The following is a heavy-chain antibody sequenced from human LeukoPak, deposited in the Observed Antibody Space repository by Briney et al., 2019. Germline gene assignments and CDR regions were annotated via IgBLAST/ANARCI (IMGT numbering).Heavy chain of an antibody. CDR3: ARVPYFDSLSWYFDL. J-gene: IGHJ2*01. D-gene: IGHD3-9*01. CDR1: GGSISSYY. CDR2: IYYSGST. V-gene: IGHV4-59*08. Sequence: SETLSLTCTVSGGSISSYYWSWIRQPPGKGLEWIGYIYYSGSTNYNPSLKSRVTISVDTSKNQFSLKLSSVTAADTAVYYCARVPYFDSLSWYFDLWGRGTLVTVSS.